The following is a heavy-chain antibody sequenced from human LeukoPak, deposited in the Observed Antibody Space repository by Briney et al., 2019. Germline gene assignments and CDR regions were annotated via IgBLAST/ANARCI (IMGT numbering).Heavy chain of an antibody. D-gene: IGHD4-17*01. CDR3: ARVRDGDYCDY. CDR2: IYHSGST. J-gene: IGHJ4*02. CDR1: GSYISSDYS. V-gene: IGHV4-38-2*01. Sequence: SETLSLTCVVSGSYISSDYSWGWIRQTPGKGLEWIGSIYHSGSTYYKPSLKSRVTISVDTSKNQFSLKLTSVTAADTAVYYCARVRDGDYCDYWGQGILVTVSS.